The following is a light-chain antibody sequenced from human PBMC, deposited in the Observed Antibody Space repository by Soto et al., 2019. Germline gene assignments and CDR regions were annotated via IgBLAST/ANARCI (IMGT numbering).Light chain of an antibody. CDR3: QQYGSSQIT. CDR2: DTS. J-gene: IGKJ3*01. V-gene: IGKV3-20*01. Sequence: EIVLMQSPGTLSLSPGEGATLSCRASQSVNNNYLAWYQQRPGQAPTVLIFDTSRRATGVPGRLSGSGSGTDFTLRISRVEPDDFAFYSCQQYGSSQITFGPGTKVNIK. CDR1: QSVNNNY.